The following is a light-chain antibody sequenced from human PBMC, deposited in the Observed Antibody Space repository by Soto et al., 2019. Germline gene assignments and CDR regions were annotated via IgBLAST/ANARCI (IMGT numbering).Light chain of an antibody. J-gene: IGKJ1*01. Sequence: EIVLTQSPGTLSLSPGERATLSCRASQSVSSSFLAWYQQRPGQAPRLLIYAASNTAPSIPDRFSGSGSGTDFTLTISRLEPEDFAVYYCQEYGTSRTFGQGTKVEIK. CDR1: QSVSSSF. V-gene: IGKV3-20*01. CDR2: AAS. CDR3: QEYGTSRT.